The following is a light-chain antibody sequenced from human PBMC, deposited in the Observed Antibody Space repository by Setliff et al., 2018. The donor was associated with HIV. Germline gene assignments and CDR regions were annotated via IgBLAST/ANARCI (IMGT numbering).Light chain of an antibody. CDR3: CSYVSRQNSYV. CDR1: SSDVGGYNY. CDR2: DVN. J-gene: IGLJ1*01. V-gene: IGLV2-14*03. Sequence: QCALAQPASVSGSPGQSITISCTGTSSDVGGYNYVSWYQHHSGGAPKLILYDVNTRPSGVPGRFSGSKSGNTASLTISGLQADDEGDYYCCSYVSRQNSYVFGTGTKVTVL.